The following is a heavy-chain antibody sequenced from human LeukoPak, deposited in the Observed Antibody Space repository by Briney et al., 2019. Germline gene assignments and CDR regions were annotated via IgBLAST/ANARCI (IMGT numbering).Heavy chain of an antibody. Sequence: GESLRISCKGSGYSFTSYWISWVRQMPGKGLEWMGRIDPSDSYTNYSPSFQGHVTISADKSISTAYLQWSSLKASDTAMYYCARRLSRSTSPHPLVEYWGQGTLVTVSS. CDR3: ARRLSRSTSPHPLVEY. J-gene: IGHJ4*02. CDR1: GYSFTSYW. CDR2: IDPSDSYT. V-gene: IGHV5-10-1*01. D-gene: IGHD2-2*01.